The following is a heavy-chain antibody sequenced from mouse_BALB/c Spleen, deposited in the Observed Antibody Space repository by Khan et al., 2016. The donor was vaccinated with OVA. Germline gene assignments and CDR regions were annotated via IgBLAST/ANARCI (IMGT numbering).Heavy chain of an antibody. J-gene: IGHJ3*01. Sequence: EVQLQESGPGLVKPSQSLSLTCTVTGYSITSDYAWNWIRQFPGNKLEWMGYISYSGSTSYTQSLKSRITITRDTSKNQFFLQLKSVTTKDTATYSCARGRAYWGQGTLVTVSA. CDR1: GYSITSDYA. D-gene: IGHD3-3*01. V-gene: IGHV3-2*02. CDR3: ARGRAY. CDR2: ISYSGST.